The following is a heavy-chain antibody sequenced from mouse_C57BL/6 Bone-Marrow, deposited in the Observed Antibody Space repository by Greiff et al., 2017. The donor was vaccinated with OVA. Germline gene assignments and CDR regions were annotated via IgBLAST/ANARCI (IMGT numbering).Heavy chain of an antibody. J-gene: IGHJ3*01. CDR1: GFTFSSYA. Sequence: EVQLVESGAGLVKPGGSLKLSCAASGFTFSSYAMSWVRQTPEKRLEWVAYISRGGDYIYYADTVKGRSTISRDTAWNTLYLQIGSLRSEDTAMYYCTSLLFAYWGQGTLVTVSA. CDR2: ISRGGDYI. CDR3: TSLLFAY. V-gene: IGHV5-9-1*02. D-gene: IGHD2-1*01.